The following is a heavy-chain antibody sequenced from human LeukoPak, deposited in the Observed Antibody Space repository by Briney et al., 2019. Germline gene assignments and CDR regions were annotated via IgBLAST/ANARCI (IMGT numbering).Heavy chain of an antibody. J-gene: IGHJ6*03. CDR3: ARGRLEIWSGPQYYYYYYMDV. Sequence: SETLSLTCAVYGGSFSGYYWSWIRQPPGKGLEWIGEINHSGSTNYNPSLKRRVTISVDPSKNQFSLKLSSVTAADTAVYYCARGRLEIWSGPQYYYYYYMDVWGKGTTVTVSS. CDR2: INHSGST. D-gene: IGHD3-3*01. V-gene: IGHV4-34*01. CDR1: GGSFSGYY.